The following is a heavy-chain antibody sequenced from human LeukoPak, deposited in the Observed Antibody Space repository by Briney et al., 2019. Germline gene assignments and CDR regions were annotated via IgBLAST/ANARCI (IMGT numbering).Heavy chain of an antibody. J-gene: IGHJ4*02. CDR1: GGSISSSSYY. V-gene: IGHV4-39*07. CDR2: IYYSGST. Sequence: SETLSLTCTVSGGSISSSSYYWGWLRQPPGKGLEWIGSIYYSGSTYYNPSLKSRVTISVDTSKNQFSLKLSSVTAADTAVYYCARDKGSYFDYWGQGTLVTVSS. D-gene: IGHD3-10*01. CDR3: ARDKGSYFDY.